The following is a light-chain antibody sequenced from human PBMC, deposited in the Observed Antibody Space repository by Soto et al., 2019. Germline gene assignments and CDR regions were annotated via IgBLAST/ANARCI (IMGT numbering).Light chain of an antibody. CDR1: STDVGRYNY. CDR2: DVS. Sequence: LTQPASVSGYPGQSITISCTGTSTDVGRYNYVSWYQQHPGKAPKLMVYDVSNRPSWVSNRFSGSKSGITASLTISGLQAEDEADYYCTSYTSDSTYVFGTGTKVTVL. J-gene: IGLJ1*01. CDR3: TSYTSDSTYV. V-gene: IGLV2-14*01.